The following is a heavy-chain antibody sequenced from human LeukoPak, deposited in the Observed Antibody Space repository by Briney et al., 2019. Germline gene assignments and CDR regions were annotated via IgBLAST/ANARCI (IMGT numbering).Heavy chain of an antibody. J-gene: IGHJ4*02. D-gene: IGHD4-23*01. V-gene: IGHV3-30*03. CDR1: GFTFSSYG. CDR2: ISYDGSNK. Sequence: GRSLRLSCAASGFTFSSYGMHWVRQAPGKGLEWVAVISYDGSNKYYADSVKGRFTISRDNSKNTLYLQMNSLRAEDTAVYYCARDRSGNSWFDYWGQGTLVTVSS. CDR3: ARDRSGNSWFDY.